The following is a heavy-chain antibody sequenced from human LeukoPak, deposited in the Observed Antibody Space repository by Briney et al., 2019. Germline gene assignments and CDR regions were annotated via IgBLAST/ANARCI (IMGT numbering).Heavy chain of an antibody. CDR3: ARDVPGSIGTTARFDP. Sequence: GASVKVSCKSSGYTSSSYGFSWMRQAPGQGLKWMGWISTYNGNTNYAQKFQGRVTMTTDTSTSTAYMELRSLRSDDTAVYYCARDVPGSIGTTARFDPWGQGTLVTVSS. CDR1: GYTSSSYG. D-gene: IGHD1-1*01. V-gene: IGHV1-18*01. CDR2: ISTYNGNT. J-gene: IGHJ5*02.